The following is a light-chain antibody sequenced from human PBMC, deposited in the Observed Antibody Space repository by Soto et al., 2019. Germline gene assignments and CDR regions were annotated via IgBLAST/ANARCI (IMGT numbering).Light chain of an antibody. CDR2: GAS. V-gene: IGKV3-20*01. J-gene: IGKJ1*01. CDR3: QQYGSSLTWT. Sequence: EIVLAQSPGTLSLSPGEIATLSCRASQSVSSSYLAWYQQKPGQAPGLLIYGASSRATGIPDRFSGSGSGTDFPLTISRLEPEDFAVYYCQQYGSSLTWTFGQGTKVDI. CDR1: QSVSSSY.